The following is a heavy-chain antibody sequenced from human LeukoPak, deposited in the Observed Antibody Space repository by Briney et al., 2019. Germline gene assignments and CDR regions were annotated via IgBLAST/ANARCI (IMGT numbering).Heavy chain of an antibody. CDR2: INSDGSST. Sequence: PGGSLRLSCAASGFTFSSYWMHWVRQAPGKGLVWVSRINSDGSSTSYADSVKGRFTISRDNAKSTLYLQMNSLRAEDTAVYYCAREKSNSGYDPHFDYWGQGTLVTVSS. CDR3: AREKSNSGYDPHFDY. J-gene: IGHJ4*02. D-gene: IGHD5-12*01. V-gene: IGHV3-74*01. CDR1: GFTFSSYW.